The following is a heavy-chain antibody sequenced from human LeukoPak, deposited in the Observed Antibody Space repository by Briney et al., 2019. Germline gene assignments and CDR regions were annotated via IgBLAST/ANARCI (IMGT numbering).Heavy chain of an antibody. CDR1: GFTVSNYY. Sequence: PGGSLRLSCAASGFTVSNYYMSWVRKAPGEGLEWVSVIYSGGDTYHADSVKGRFTLYRDNSKNTLYLQMSSLRAEDTAVYYCARDPDAWGQGTLVTVSS. J-gene: IGHJ5*02. CDR3: ARDPDA. V-gene: IGHV3-66*01. CDR2: IYSGGDT.